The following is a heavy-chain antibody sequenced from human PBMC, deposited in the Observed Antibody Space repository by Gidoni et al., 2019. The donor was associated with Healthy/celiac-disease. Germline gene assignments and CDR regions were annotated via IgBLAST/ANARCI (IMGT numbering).Heavy chain of an antibody. D-gene: IGHD3-10*01. CDR3: AREEGFMGYYYYGMDV. V-gene: IGHV3-53*01. CDR1: GFTVSSNY. J-gene: IGHJ6*02. Sequence: EVQLVESGGGLIQPGGSLRLSCAASGFTVSSNYMSWVRQAPGKGLECVSFIYSGGRTYYADSVKGRFTISRDNSKNTLYLQMNSLRAEDTAVYYCAREEGFMGYYYYGMDVWGQGTTVTVSS. CDR2: IYSGGRT.